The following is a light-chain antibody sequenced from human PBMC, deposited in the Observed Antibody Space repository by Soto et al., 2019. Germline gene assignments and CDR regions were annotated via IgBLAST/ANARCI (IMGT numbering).Light chain of an antibody. V-gene: IGKV3-20*01. CDR2: GAS. J-gene: IGKJ1*01. CDR3: QQYTHWPRT. Sequence: EIVLTQSPGTLSLSPGERATLSCRASQSVTTSYLAWYQRKPGQAPRLLISGASSRATGIPDRFSGSGSGTDFTLTISRLESDDFALYYCQQYTHWPRTFGQGTKVDIK. CDR1: QSVTTSY.